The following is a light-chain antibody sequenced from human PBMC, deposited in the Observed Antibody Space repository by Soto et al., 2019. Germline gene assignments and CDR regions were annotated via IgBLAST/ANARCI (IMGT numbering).Light chain of an antibody. V-gene: IGKV3-20*01. CDR2: NTF. J-gene: IGKJ1*01. CDR3: QQYGALPPT. Sequence: EVVLTQSPGTLSLSPGERATLSCRTSQSVVNYQLAWYRQKPGQAPRLLIYNTFPRATGIPDRFSGTGSETDFTLTIRRQEPEDFAVYHCQQYGALPPTFGQGTRVEIK. CDR1: QSVVNYQ.